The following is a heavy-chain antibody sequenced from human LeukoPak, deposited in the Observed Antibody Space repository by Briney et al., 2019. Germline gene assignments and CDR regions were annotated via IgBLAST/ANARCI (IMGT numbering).Heavy chain of an antibody. V-gene: IGHV3-7*02. CDR2: IKEDGSEK. J-gene: IGHJ3*02. Sequence: GGSLRLSCAASGFTFSSYWMSWVRQAPGKGLEWVANIKEDGSEKNYVDSVKGRFTISRDNAKNSLYLQMSSLRPEDTAVYFCVKTMVTFGGLIRTDAFDIWGQGTMVTVSS. CDR1: GFTFSSYW. D-gene: IGHD3-16*01. CDR3: VKTMVTFGGLIRTDAFDI.